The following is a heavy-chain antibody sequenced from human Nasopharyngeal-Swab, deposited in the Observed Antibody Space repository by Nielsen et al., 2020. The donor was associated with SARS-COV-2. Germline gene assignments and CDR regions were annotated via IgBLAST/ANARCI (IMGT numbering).Heavy chain of an antibody. D-gene: IGHD6-6*01. Sequence: SVKVSCKASGGTFSSYAISWVRQAPGQGLEWMGGIIPIFGTANYAQKFQGRVTITADESTSTAYVELSSLRSEDTAVYYCARGHDSSSGKGPIDYWGQGTLVTVSS. CDR3: ARGHDSSSGKGPIDY. CDR1: GGTFSSYA. V-gene: IGHV1-69*13. CDR2: IIPIFGTA. J-gene: IGHJ4*02.